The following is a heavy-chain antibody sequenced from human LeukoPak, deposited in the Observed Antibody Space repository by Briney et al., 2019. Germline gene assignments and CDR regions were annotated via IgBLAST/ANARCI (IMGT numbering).Heavy chain of an antibody. V-gene: IGHV3-33*01. CDR1: GFTFSSYG. Sequence: GGSLRLSCAASGFTFSSYGMHWVRQAPGKGLEWVAVIWYDGSNKYYADSVKGRFTISKDNSKNTLYLRMNSLRAEDTAVYYCARATYYYYGMDVWGQGTTVTVS. CDR3: ARATYYYYGMDV. CDR2: IWYDGSNK. J-gene: IGHJ6*02.